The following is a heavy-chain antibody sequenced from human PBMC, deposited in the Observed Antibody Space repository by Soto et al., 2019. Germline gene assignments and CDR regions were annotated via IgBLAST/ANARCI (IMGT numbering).Heavy chain of an antibody. D-gene: IGHD3-10*01. CDR3: ASMVRGVIGYYYYYMDV. J-gene: IGHJ6*03. Sequence: ASVKVSCKASGYTFTSYGISWVRQAPGQGLEWMGWISAYNGSTNYAQKLQGRVTMTTDTSTSTAYMELRSLRSDDTAVYYCASMVRGVIGYYYYYMDVWGKGTTVTVSS. V-gene: IGHV1-18*01. CDR1: GYTFTSYG. CDR2: ISAYNGST.